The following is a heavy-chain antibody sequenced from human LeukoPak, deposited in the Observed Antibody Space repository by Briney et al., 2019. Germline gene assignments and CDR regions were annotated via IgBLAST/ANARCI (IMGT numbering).Heavy chain of an antibody. J-gene: IGHJ4*02. Sequence: GGSLRLSCAASGLTFSSYAMSWVRQAPGKGLEWVSAISGSGGSTYYADSVKGRFTISRDNSENTVYLQMNSLRVEDTAVYYCAKDIDWLAFEDWGQGTLVTVS. CDR2: ISGSGGST. CDR3: AKDIDWLAFED. V-gene: IGHV3-23*01. D-gene: IGHD6-19*01. CDR1: GLTFSSYA.